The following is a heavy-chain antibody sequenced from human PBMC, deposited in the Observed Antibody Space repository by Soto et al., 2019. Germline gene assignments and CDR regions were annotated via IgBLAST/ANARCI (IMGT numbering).Heavy chain of an antibody. CDR3: ARGTELDYYGMDV. CDR1: GFTFSSYG. CDR2: IWYDGSNK. Sequence: PGGSLRLSCAASGFTFSSYGMHWVRQAPGKGLEWVAVIWYDGSNKYYADSVKGRFTISRDNSKNTLYLQMNSLRAEDTAVYYCARGTELDYYGMDVWGQGTTVPSP. V-gene: IGHV3-33*01. J-gene: IGHJ6*02.